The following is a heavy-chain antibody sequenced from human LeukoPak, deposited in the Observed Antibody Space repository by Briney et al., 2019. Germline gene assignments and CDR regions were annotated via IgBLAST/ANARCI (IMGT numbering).Heavy chain of an antibody. CDR2: INPNSGGT. D-gene: IGHD2-15*01. Sequence: ASVKVSCKASGYTLTGYYMHWVRQAPGQGLEWMGWINPNSGGTNYAQKFQGRVTMTRDTSISTAYMELSRLRSDDTAVYYCARGYCSGGSCHGGHHDAFDIWGQGTMVTVSS. V-gene: IGHV1-2*02. CDR3: ARGYCSGGSCHGGHHDAFDI. J-gene: IGHJ3*02. CDR1: GYTLTGYY.